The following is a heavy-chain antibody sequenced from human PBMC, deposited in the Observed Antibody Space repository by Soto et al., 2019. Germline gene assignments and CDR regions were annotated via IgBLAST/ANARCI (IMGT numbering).Heavy chain of an antibody. D-gene: IGHD1-26*01. CDR1: GFSLSNAEVG. Sequence: QVTLKESGPVLVKPTETLTLTCTVSGFSLSNAEVGVSWIRQPPGKALECLAQIFSNDEKSYSTSLKSSLTISKDTSKSQVVLTMTNMDPVDTATYYCARIVCLVGATYYIDYWGQGSLVTVSS. J-gene: IGHJ4*02. CDR3: ARIVCLVGATYYIDY. CDR2: IFSNDEK. V-gene: IGHV2-26*01.